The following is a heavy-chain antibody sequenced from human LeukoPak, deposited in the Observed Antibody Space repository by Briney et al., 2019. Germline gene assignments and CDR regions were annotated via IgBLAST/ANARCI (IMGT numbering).Heavy chain of an antibody. CDR1: GFTFSSYG. D-gene: IGHD2-15*01. V-gene: IGHV3-33*08. CDR3: ARVGCSGGSCYHPPSGYGMDA. J-gene: IGHJ6*02. Sequence: GGSLRLSCAASGFTFSSYGMHWVRQAPGKGLEWVAVIWYDGSNKYYADSVKGRFTISRDNSKNTLYLQMDSLRDEDTAVYYCARVGCSGGSCYHPPSGYGMDAWGQGTTVTVSS. CDR2: IWYDGSNK.